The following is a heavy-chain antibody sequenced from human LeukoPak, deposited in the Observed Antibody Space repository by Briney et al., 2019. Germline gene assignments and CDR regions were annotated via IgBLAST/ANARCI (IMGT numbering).Heavy chain of an antibody. V-gene: IGHV3-48*03. D-gene: IGHD4-17*01. CDR1: GFTFSSYE. J-gene: IGHJ4*02. Sequence: PGGSLRLSCAASGFTFSSYEMNWVRQAPGKGLEWVSYISSSGSTIYYADSVKGRFTISRDNTKNSLYLQMNSLRAEDTAVYYCAKDSYGDYGSSDYWGQGTLVTVSS. CDR3: AKDSYGDYGSSDY. CDR2: ISSSGSTI.